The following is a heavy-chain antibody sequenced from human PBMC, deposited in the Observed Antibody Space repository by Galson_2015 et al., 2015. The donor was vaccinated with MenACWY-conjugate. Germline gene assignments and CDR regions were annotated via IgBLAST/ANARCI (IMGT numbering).Heavy chain of an antibody. J-gene: IGHJ4*02. D-gene: IGHD1-7*01. CDR2: ISESGDST. CDR3: AKDRRGNWNYVGSFDN. V-gene: IGHV3-23*01. Sequence: SLRLSCAASGFTFSNYAMSWVRQAPGKGLEWVSEISESGDSTYYADSVKGRFTISRDNSRSTLYLQMNSLRAEDTAVYYCAKDRRGNWNYVGSFDNWGQGTLVTVSS. CDR1: GFTFSNYA.